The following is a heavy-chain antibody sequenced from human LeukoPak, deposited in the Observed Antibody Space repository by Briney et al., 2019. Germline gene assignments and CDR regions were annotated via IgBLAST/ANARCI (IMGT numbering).Heavy chain of an antibody. J-gene: IGHJ4*02. V-gene: IGHV3-23*01. CDR3: AKDGGLWVSAHWGDS. Sequence: GGSLRLSCAASGFTFSSYSMTWVRQAPGKGLEWVSTITTSDGNTYYADSVKGRFTVSRDNSKNTLFLQMNSLRAEDTAVYYCAKDGGLWVSAHWGDSWGRGTLVTVSS. CDR1: GFTFSSYS. D-gene: IGHD7-27*01. CDR2: ITTSDGNT.